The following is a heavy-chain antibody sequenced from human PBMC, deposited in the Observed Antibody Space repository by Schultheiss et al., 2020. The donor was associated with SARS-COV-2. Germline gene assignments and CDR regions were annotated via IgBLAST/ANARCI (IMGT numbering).Heavy chain of an antibody. D-gene: IGHD4-17*01. CDR2: IYYSGST. CDR1: GGSISSYY. V-gene: IGHV4-59*08. J-gene: IGHJ4*02. CDR3: ARQTVTTPFDY. Sequence: SETLSLTCTVSGGSISSYYWSWIRQPPGKGLEWIGYIYYSGSTNYNPSLKSRVTISVDTSKNQFSLKLSSVTAADTVVYYCARQTVTTPFDYWGQGTLVTVSS.